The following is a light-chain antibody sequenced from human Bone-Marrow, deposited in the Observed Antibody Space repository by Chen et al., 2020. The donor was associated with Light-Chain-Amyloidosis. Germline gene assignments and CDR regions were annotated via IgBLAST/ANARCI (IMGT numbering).Light chain of an antibody. V-gene: IGLV3-21*02. CDR3: QVWDRSSDRPV. Sequence: SYVLTQPSSVSVAPGRTATIACGGNNIGSTSVHWYQQTPGQAPLLVVYDDSDRPSGIPERCSGSTSGNTATLTISRVEAGDGADDCCQVWDRSSDRPVFGGVTKLSVL. CDR2: DDS. CDR1: NIGSTS. J-gene: IGLJ3*02.